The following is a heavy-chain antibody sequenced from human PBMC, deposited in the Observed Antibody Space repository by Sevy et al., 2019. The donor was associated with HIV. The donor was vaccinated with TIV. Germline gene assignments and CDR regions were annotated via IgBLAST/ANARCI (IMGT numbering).Heavy chain of an antibody. CDR3: AKDAYYYDSSGYSMSQWYYGMDV. D-gene: IGHD3-22*01. CDR1: GFTFDSYA. CDR2: ISGSALTT. Sequence: GSLRLSCAASGFTFDSYAMNWVRQAPGKGLEWVSAISGSALTTYYAGSVKGRFTISRDNSKNTLYLQMNSLRAEDTAVYYCAKDAYYYDSSGYSMSQWYYGMDVWGQGTTVTVSS. V-gene: IGHV3-23*01. J-gene: IGHJ6*02.